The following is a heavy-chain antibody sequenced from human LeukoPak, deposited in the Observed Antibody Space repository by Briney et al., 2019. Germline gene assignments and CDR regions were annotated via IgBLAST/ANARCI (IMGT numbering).Heavy chain of an antibody. CDR1: GGTFSSYA. D-gene: IGHD6-6*01. CDR2: IIPIFGTA. V-gene: IGHV1-69*05. J-gene: IGHJ5*02. CDR3: ARGIAARPQSWFDP. Sequence: SVKVSCKASGGTFSSYAISWVRQAPGQGLEWMGGIIPIFGTANYAQKFQGRVTITTDESTSTAYMELSSLRSEDTAVYYCARGIAARPQSWFDPWGQGTLVTVSS.